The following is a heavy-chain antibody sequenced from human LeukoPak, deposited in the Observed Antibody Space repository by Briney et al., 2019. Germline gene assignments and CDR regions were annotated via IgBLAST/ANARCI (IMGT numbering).Heavy chain of an antibody. V-gene: IGHV3-20*04. CDR2: INWNGGST. J-gene: IGHJ4*02. Sequence: GGSLRLPCAASGFTFDDYGMSWVRQAPGKGLEWVSGINWNGGSTGYADSVKGRCTISRDNAKNSLYLQMNSLRAEDTALYYCARATHYYESSGYDYWGQGTLVTVSS. CDR3: ARATHYYESSGYDY. CDR1: GFTFDDYG. D-gene: IGHD3-22*01.